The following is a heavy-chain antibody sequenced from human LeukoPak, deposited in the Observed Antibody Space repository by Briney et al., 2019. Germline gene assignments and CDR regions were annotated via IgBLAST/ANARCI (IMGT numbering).Heavy chain of an antibody. D-gene: IGHD5-24*01. CDR2: IHYSGST. V-gene: IGHV4-59*08. J-gene: IGHJ4*02. CDR1: GGSISSYF. Sequence: SETLSLTCTVSGGSISSYFWSWLRQPPGKGLEWLGYIHYSGSTNYNPCLKSRVTISLDTSKNQFSLKLRSVTAADTAVYYCARRITSTTDGPDGFNPEGNFDYWGQGTLVTVSS. CDR3: ARRITSTTDGPDGFNPEGNFDY.